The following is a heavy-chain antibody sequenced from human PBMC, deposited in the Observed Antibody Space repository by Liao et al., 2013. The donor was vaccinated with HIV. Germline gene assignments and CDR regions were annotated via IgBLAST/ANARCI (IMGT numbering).Heavy chain of an antibody. J-gene: IGHJ6*03. V-gene: IGHV4-61*02. Sequence: QVQLQESGPGLVKPSQTLSLTCTVSGGSLSSGGYYWSWIRQPAGKGLEWIGRIYSSGSTNYNPSLKSRVTISVDTSKNQFSLKLSSVTAADTAVYYCARDSYSSGPYYYYYYMDVWGKGPRSPSP. CDR1: GGSLSSGGYY. D-gene: IGHD6-19*01. CDR2: IYSSGST. CDR3: ARDSYSSGPYYYYYYMDV.